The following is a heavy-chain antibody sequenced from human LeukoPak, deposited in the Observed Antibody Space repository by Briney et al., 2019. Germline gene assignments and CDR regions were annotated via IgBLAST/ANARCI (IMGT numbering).Heavy chain of an antibody. CDR1: GFTFSSYA. V-gene: IGHV3-23*01. J-gene: IGHJ4*02. CDR2: ISGSGGGT. Sequence: GGSLRLSCAASGFTFSSYAMSWVRQAPGKGLEWVSAISGSGGGTYYADSVKGRFTISRDNSKNTLYLQMNSLGAEDTAVYYCATKIVGYFDYWGQGTLVTVSS. D-gene: IGHD1-26*01. CDR3: ATKIVGYFDY.